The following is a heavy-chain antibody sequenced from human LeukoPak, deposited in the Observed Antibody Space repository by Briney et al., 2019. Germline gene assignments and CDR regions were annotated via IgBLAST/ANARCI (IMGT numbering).Heavy chain of an antibody. CDR2: ISGSSRVI. CDR3: ARDLDTSGYTFDY. D-gene: IGHD3-22*01. J-gene: IGHJ4*02. V-gene: IGHV3-48*02. Sequence: GGSLRLSCAASGFTFSSYEMNWVRQAPGKGLEWVSYISGSSRVIYYADSVKGRFTISRDNAKNSLYLQMNSLRDEDTAMYYCARDLDTSGYTFDYWGQGTLVTVSS. CDR1: GFTFSSYE.